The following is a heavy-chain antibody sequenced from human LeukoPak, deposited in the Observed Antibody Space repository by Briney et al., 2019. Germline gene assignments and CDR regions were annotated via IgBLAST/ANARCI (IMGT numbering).Heavy chain of an antibody. D-gene: IGHD2-15*01. V-gene: IGHV4-59*01. J-gene: IGHJ3*02. CDR3: ARSPGGGFDI. Sequence: SETLSLTCTVSGGSITNFYGGWIRQSPGKGLELIGYIYYSGTTNYSPSLKSRVSISVDTSKKQFSLKLSSVPAADTAVYYCARSPGGGFDIWGQGTMVTVSS. CDR1: GGSITNFY. CDR2: IYYSGTT.